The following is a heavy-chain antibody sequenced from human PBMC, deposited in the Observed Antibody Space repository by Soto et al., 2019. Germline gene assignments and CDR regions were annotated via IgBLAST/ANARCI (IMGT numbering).Heavy chain of an antibody. V-gene: IGHV3-72*01. CDR2: TRNKANGYTT. Sequence: EVQLVESGGGLVQPGGSLRLSCAATGFTLSDYYMDWVRQAPGKGLEWVGRTRNKANGYTTEYAASVKGRFTISRDGSENSLYLQRNRLKTDDTAVYYCRRGAGERNKSEYYYYALDVWCLGTTVTVSS. CDR3: RRGAGERNKSEYYYYALDV. D-gene: IGHD2-21*01. CDR1: GFTLSDYY. J-gene: IGHJ6*02.